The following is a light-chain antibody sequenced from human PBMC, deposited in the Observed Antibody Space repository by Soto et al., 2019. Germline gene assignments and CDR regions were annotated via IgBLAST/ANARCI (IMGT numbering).Light chain of an antibody. CDR3: AAWDDSLNGYV. CDR1: SSNIGSYT. J-gene: IGLJ1*01. CDR2: SNS. Sequence: QSVLIQPPSASGTPGQRVTVSCSGGSSNIGSYTVNWYQQLPGAAPKLLIYSNSQRPSGVPDRFSASKSGTSASLAISGLQSVDEAEYYCAAWDDSLNGYVFGPGTKVTVL. V-gene: IGLV1-44*01.